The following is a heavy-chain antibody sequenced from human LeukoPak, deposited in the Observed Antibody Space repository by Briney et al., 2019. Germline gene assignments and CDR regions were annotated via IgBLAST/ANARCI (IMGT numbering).Heavy chain of an antibody. CDR2: MNPNSGNT. CDR3: AGAECSSTSCYYYYYMDV. Sequence: GASVKVSCKASGYTFTSYDINWVRQATGQGLEWMGWMNPNSGNTGYAQKFQGRVTITADKSTSTAYMELSSLRSEDTAVYYCAGAECSSTSCYYYYYMDVWGKGTTVTVSS. D-gene: IGHD2-2*01. J-gene: IGHJ6*03. V-gene: IGHV1-8*03. CDR1: GYTFTSYD.